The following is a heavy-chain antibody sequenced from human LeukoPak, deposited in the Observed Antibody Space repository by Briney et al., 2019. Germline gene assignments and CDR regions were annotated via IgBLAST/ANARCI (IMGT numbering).Heavy chain of an antibody. J-gene: IGHJ3*02. V-gene: IGHV4-4*02. D-gene: IGHD2-2*02. CDR3: TSSLYQLPYRGAFDI. CDR2: IYHSGST. CDR1: GGSISSSNW. Sequence: PSGTLSLTCAVSGGSISSSNWWSWVRQPPGKGLGWIGEIYHSGSTNYNPSLKSRVTISVDKSKNQFSLKLSSVTAADTAVYYCTSSLYQLPYRGAFDIWGQGTMVTVSS.